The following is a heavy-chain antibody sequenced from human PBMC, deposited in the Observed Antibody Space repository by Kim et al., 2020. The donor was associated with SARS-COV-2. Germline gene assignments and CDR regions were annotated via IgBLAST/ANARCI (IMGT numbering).Heavy chain of an antibody. V-gene: IGHV4-59*08. Sequence: SEILSLTCTVSGASVGSDYWTWIRQPPGRGLEWIGYIFYTGKTSYNPSLKSRVSLSLDTSRNQFSMKLHSVTAADTAVYFCARLPDINGWPFDYWAQGTLVTVSS. CDR3: ARLPDINGWPFDY. J-gene: IGHJ4*02. D-gene: IGHD6-19*01. CDR1: GASVGSDY. CDR2: IFYTGKT.